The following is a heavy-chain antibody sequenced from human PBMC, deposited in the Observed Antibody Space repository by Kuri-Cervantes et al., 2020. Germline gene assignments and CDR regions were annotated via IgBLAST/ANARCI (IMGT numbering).Heavy chain of an antibody. D-gene: IGHD4-17*01. CDR2: ISAYNGNT. CDR3: MRGAMTTVSSPFFY. J-gene: IGHJ4*02. V-gene: IGHV1-18*01. CDR1: GYTFTNYG. Sequence: SVKVSCKASGYTFTNYGLSWVRQAPGQGPEWVGWISAYNGNTNYVQKLQGRVTMTTDTSTSTAYMELRSLRSDDTAVYYCMRGAMTTVSSPFFYWGQGTLVTVSS.